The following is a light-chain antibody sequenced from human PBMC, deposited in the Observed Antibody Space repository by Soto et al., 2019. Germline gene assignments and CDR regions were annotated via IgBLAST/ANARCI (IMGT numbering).Light chain of an antibody. V-gene: IGLV2-23*01. Sequence: LTQPASVSGSPGQSVTISCTGTSSDFGSYKFVSWYQHHPGTVPKVIIYETSKRPSGVSDRFSGSKSGNTASLTISGLQAEDEADYYCFSFTSTNTHVFGSGTKVTVL. CDR2: ETS. J-gene: IGLJ1*01. CDR1: SSDFGSYKF. CDR3: FSFTSTNTHV.